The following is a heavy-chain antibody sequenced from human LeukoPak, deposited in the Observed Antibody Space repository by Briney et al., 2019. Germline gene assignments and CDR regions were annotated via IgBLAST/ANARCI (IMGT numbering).Heavy chain of an antibody. Sequence: ASVKVYCKASGYTFTGYYMHWVRQAPGQGLEWMGWINPNHGDTNYAQKFQDRGSMTRDTSISTAYMHLSRLRSDDTAVYYCARGLMTTVTTFGYWGQETLVTVSS. CDR3: ARGLMTTVTTFGY. CDR2: INPNHGDT. J-gene: IGHJ4*02. CDR1: GYTFTGYY. V-gene: IGHV1-2*02. D-gene: IGHD4-17*01.